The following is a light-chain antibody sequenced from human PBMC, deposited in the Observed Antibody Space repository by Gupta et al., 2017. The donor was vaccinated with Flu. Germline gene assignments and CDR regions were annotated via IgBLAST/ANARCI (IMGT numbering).Light chain of an antibody. CDR1: QSVLYSSNNKNY. CDR2: WAS. V-gene: IGKV4-1*01. Sequence: DIVMTQSPDSLAVSLGERATINCKSSQSVLYSSNNKNYLAWYQQKPGQPPKLLIYWASTRESGVPDRFSGSGSGTDFTPTISSLQAEDVAVYYCQQYLTTPLTFGGGTKVEIK. CDR3: QQYLTTPLT. J-gene: IGKJ4*01.